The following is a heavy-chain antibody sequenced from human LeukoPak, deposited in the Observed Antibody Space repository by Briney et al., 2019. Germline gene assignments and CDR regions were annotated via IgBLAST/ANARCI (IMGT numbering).Heavy chain of an antibody. J-gene: IGHJ4*02. CDR1: GFTFSSYS. CDR3: ARDMGYSGSWPGYFDY. Sequence: GGSLRLSCVASGFTFSSYSMSWVRQAPGKGLEWVSYIDTSSSTIYYADSVKGRFTVSRDNAKNSLYLQMNSLRAEDTTVYYCARDMGYSGSWPGYFDYWGQGVLVTVSS. CDR2: IDTSSSTI. V-gene: IGHV3-48*04. D-gene: IGHD1-26*01.